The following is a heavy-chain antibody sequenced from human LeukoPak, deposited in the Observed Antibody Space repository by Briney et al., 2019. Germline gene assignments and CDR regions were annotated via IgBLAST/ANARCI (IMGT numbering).Heavy chain of an antibody. J-gene: IGHJ5*02. CDR2: INHGGST. CDR1: GGSFSGYY. D-gene: IGHD2-2*01. CDR3: WRGSTVGTRLKRWFDR. Sequence: SETLSLTCAVYGGSFSGYYWRWIRQPPGKGLEWIGEINHGGSTNYHPSLKSRGAISVDTSKNQCSLKLSSVTAADTGVYYCWRGSTVGTRLKRWFDRWGQGTLVTVSS. V-gene: IGHV4-34*01.